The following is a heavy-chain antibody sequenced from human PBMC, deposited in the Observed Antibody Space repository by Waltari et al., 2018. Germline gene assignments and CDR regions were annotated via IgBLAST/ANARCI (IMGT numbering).Heavy chain of an antibody. CDR2: INHSGST. V-gene: IGHV4-34*01. CDR3: ARGSAYCSGGSCYGGDWFDP. Sequence: QVQLQQWGAGLLKPSETLSLTCAVYGGSFSGYYWSWIRQPPGKGLEWIGEINHSGSTNYNPSLKSRVTISVDTSKNQFSLKLSSVTAADTAVYYCARGSAYCSGGSCYGGDWFDPWGQGTLVTVSS. CDR1: GGSFSGYY. D-gene: IGHD2-15*01. J-gene: IGHJ5*02.